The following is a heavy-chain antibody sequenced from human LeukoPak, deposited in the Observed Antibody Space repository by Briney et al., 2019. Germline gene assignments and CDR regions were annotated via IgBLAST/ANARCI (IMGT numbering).Heavy chain of an antibody. V-gene: IGHV1-46*01. J-gene: IGHJ4*02. Sequence: WASVKVSCKASGYTFTSYYMHWVRQAPGQGLEWMGIINTSGGSTSYAQKFQGRLTMTRDTSTSTVYMELSSLRSEDTAVYYCARDFRRGSGSYYNIYFDYWGQGTLVTVSS. CDR1: GYTFTSYY. D-gene: IGHD3-10*01. CDR2: INTSGGST. CDR3: ARDFRRGSGSYYNIYFDY.